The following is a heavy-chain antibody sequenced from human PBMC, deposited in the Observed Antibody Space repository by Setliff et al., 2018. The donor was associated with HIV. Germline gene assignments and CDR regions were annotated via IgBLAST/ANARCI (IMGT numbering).Heavy chain of an antibody. CDR2: IYYSGST. D-gene: IGHD3-10*01. CDR1: GGTISSYY. V-gene: IGHV4-59*01. Sequence: SETLSLTCTVSGGTISSYYWSWIRQPPGKGLEWIGYIYYSGSTSYNPSLKGRVTISVETSKNQFSVRLTSVTAADTAVYYCARGVRVGGVIGWFDTWGHGTLVTVSS. J-gene: IGHJ5*01. CDR3: ARGVRVGGVIGWFDT.